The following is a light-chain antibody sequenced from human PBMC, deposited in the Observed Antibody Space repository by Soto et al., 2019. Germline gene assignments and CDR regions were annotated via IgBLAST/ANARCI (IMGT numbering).Light chain of an antibody. Sequence: EVVLTQSPGTLSVSPGERATLSCRASQSVSSSRLAWYQFRPGQAPRLLIYGASTRATGVPARFSGSWSGTDFTLTISGLEPADFAVYYCQHSRSSLWTFGQGTKVEIK. V-gene: IGKV3-20*01. J-gene: IGKJ1*01. CDR3: QHSRSSLWT. CDR2: GAS. CDR1: QSVSSSR.